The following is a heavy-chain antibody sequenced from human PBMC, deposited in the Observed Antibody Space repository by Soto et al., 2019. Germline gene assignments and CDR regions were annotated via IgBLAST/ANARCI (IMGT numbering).Heavy chain of an antibody. CDR2: ISPYNGTT. Sequence: QVQLVQSGGEVKKPGASVKVSCKASGYTFSNFGLSWVSKAPGQGLELMGWISPYNGTTNNAQTLQGRLTMTTEPSTGTDNMELRSLRSDDTAGDYCARDRLGVSVTGGGIYSWVQGTLVTVST. D-gene: IGHD2-8*02. CDR3: ARDRLGVSVTGGGIYS. CDR1: GYTFSNFG. J-gene: IGHJ4*02. V-gene: IGHV1-18*01.